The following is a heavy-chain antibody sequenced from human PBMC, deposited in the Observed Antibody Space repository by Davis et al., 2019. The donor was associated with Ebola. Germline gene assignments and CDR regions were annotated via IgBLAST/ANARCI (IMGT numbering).Heavy chain of an antibody. V-gene: IGHV3-53*01. CDR1: GFSISHNY. CDR2: IFSDSVTT. D-gene: IGHD2-8*01. CDR3: ARGGCGNGVCTRDFDY. J-gene: IGHJ4*02. Sequence: PGGSLRLSCAASGFSISHNYMTWVRQAPGKGLEWVSSIFSDSVTTYYADSVKGRFTMSRDNGKNSVYLQMSSLRDEDTAVYYCARGGCGNGVCTRDFDYWGQGTLVTVSS.